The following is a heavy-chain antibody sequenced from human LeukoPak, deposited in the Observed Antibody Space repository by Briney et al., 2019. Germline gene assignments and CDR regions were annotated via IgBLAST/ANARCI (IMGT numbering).Heavy chain of an antibody. V-gene: IGHV4-30-4*08. CDR1: GGSISSGGYY. J-gene: IGHJ4*02. Sequence: SQTLSLTCTVSGGSISSGGYYWSWIRQHPGKGLEWIGYIYYSGSTYYNPSLKSRFTISRNTSKNQFSLKLSSVTAADTAVYFCARAEYFDFWSGYPTPFDYWGQGTLVTVSS. CDR3: ARAEYFDFWSGYPTPFDY. D-gene: IGHD3-3*01. CDR2: IYYSGST.